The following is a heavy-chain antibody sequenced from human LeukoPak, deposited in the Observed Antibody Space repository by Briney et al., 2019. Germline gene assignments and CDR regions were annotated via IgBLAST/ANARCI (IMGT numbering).Heavy chain of an antibody. CDR2: IKQDGSEK. D-gene: IGHD1-26*01. J-gene: IGHJ4*02. CDR3: AKVQKSGDYWDYFDY. Sequence: GGSLRLSCAASGFTFSSYWMSWVRQAPGKGLEWVANIKQDGSEKYYVDSVKGRFTISRDNAKNSLYLQMNSLRAEDTALYYCAKVQKSGDYWDYFDYWGQGTLVTVSS. V-gene: IGHV3-7*03. CDR1: GFTFSSYW.